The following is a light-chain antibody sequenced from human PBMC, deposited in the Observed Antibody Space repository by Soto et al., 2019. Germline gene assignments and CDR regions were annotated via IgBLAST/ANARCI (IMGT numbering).Light chain of an antibody. J-gene: IGKJ1*01. CDR2: GAS. Sequence: EIVMTQSPATLSVSPGERATLSCRPSQSLTRDLAWYQQRPGQAPRLLIYGASTRATVIPARFSGSGSGTEFTLSISSLQSEDFAVYYCQQYAFWPRTFGPGTKLEIK. V-gene: IGKV3-15*01. CDR3: QQYAFWPRT. CDR1: QSLTRD.